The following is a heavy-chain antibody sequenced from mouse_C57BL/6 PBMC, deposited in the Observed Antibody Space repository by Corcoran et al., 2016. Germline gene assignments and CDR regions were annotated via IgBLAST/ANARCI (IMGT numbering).Heavy chain of an antibody. J-gene: IGHJ2*01. CDR3: SRHYGSSPLDY. CDR2: IYPGSGNT. Sequence: QIQLQQSGPELVKPGASVKISCKASGYTFTDYYINWVKQRPGQGLEWIGWIYPGSGNTKYNDKFKGKATLTVDTSSSTAYMQPSSLTSAYSAVYFCSRHYGSSPLDYWGQGTTLTVSS. V-gene: IGHV1-84*01. CDR1: GYTFTDYY. D-gene: IGHD1-1*01.